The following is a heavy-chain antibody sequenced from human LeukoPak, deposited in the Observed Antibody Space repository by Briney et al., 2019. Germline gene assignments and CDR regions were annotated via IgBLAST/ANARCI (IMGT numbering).Heavy chain of an antibody. D-gene: IGHD6-13*01. CDR2: ISAYNGNT. Sequence: VASVKASCKASGYTFTSYGISWVRQAPGQGLEWMGWISAYNGNTNYAQKLQGRVTMTTDNSTSTAYMELRSLRCDDTAVYYCARNRPPRWQQRNPELMDVWGKGTTVTVYS. V-gene: IGHV1-18*01. CDR1: GYTFTSYG. J-gene: IGHJ6*04. CDR3: ARNRPPRWQQRNPELMDV.